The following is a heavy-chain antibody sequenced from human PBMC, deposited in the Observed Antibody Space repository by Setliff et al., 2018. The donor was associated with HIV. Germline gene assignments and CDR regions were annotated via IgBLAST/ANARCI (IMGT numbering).Heavy chain of an antibody. CDR2: IYYSGST. D-gene: IGHD2-2*01. CDR3: ARTRGGCMTSSCPTSYYYYYMDV. Sequence: SETLSLTCTVSGGSISSHYWIWIRQPPGKGLEWIGYIYYSGSTYYYPSLKSRVTISVDTSKNQFSLKLSSVTAADTAVYYCARTRGGCMTSSCPTSYYYYYMDVWGRGTTVTVSS. J-gene: IGHJ6*03. CDR1: GGSISSHY. V-gene: IGHV4-59*11.